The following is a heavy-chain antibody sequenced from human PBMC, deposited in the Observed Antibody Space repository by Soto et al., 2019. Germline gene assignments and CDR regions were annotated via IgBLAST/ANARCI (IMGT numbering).Heavy chain of an antibody. J-gene: IGHJ4*02. D-gene: IGHD3-22*01. V-gene: IGHV3-30-3*01. CDR1: GFTFSSYA. CDR2: ISYDGSNK. Sequence: PGGSLRLSCAASGFTFSSYAMHWVRQAPGKGLEWVAVISYDGSNKYYADSVKGRFTISRDNSKNTLYLQMNSLRAEDTAVYYCARDGDYYYDSSGYYYWGQGTLVTVSS. CDR3: ARDGDYYYDSSGYYY.